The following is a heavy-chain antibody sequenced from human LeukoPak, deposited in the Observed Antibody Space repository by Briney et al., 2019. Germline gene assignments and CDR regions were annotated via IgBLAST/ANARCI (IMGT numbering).Heavy chain of an antibody. CDR3: GRGVANSYESGGYKN. J-gene: IGHJ4*02. Sequence: GGSLRLSCTASGFTFNTYALHWVRQAPGKGLEWVAIISYNGTNRYYTDSVKGRFTISRDNSKNTLYLQMNSLRAEDAAVYYCGRGVANSYESGGYKNWGRETLATVSS. CDR1: GFTFNTYA. D-gene: IGHD3-22*01. CDR2: ISYNGTNR. V-gene: IGHV3-30*14.